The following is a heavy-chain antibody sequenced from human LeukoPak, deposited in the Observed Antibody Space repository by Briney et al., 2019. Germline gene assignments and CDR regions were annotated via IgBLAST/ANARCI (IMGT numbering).Heavy chain of an antibody. D-gene: IGHD4-23*01. J-gene: IGHJ6*03. Sequence: GGSLRLSCAASGFTFSSYWMSWVSQAPGKGLEWVANIKQDGSEKYYVDSVKGRFTISRDNARNSLYLQMNSLRAEDTALYYCARDGDTVLTRGYCYYMDVWGKGTTVTVSS. CDR2: IKQDGSEK. CDR3: ARDGDTVLTRGYCYYMDV. CDR1: GFTFSSYW. V-gene: IGHV3-7*01.